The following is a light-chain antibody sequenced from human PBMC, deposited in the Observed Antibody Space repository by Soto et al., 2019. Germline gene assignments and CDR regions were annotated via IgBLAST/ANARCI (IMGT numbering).Light chain of an antibody. V-gene: IGKV1-39*01. Sequence: DIQMTQSPSSLSASVGDRVTITCRASQSISSYLNWYQQKPGRAPKLLIYAASSLQSGVPSRFSGSGSGTDFTLTISSLQPDDFATYYCQHYNSYSEAFGQGTKVEL. J-gene: IGKJ1*01. CDR3: QHYNSYSEA. CDR1: QSISSY. CDR2: AAS.